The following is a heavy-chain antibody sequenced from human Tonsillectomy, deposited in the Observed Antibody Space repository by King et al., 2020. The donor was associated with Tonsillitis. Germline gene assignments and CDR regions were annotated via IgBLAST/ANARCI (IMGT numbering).Heavy chain of an antibody. D-gene: IGHD7-27*01. Sequence: VQLVESGGGSVQPGGSLRLSCAASGFTFSTYWMSWVRQAPGKGLEWVANIKQDGSEKYYVDSVKGRFTISRDNAKNSLYLQMNSLRAEDTAVYYCARDSGYYYYYMDVWGKGTTVTVSS. J-gene: IGHJ6*03. CDR2: IKQDGSEK. CDR1: GFTFSTYW. CDR3: ARDSGYYYYYMDV. V-gene: IGHV3-7*03.